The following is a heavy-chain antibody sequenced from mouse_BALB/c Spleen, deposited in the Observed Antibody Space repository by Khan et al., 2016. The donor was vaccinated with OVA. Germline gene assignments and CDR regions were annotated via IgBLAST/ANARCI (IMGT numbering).Heavy chain of an antibody. CDR1: GDSITSGY. CDR2: IIYTGYT. D-gene: IGHD2-14*01. J-gene: IGHJ3*01. CDR3: ARSTYRYAFVY. V-gene: IGHV3-8*02. Sequence: VQLKESGPSLVKPSQTLSLTCSVTGDSITSGYWNWIRKFPGNKLEYMGYIIYTGYTYYNPSLQSRISITRHTSKNQYYIQLNSVSDEDTATYYCARSTYRYAFVYWGQGTLVTVSA.